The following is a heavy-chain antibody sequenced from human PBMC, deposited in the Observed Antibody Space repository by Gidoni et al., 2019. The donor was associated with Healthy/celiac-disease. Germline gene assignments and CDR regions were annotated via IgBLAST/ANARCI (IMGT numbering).Heavy chain of an antibody. V-gene: IGHV3-9*01. CDR1: GFTFDDYA. D-gene: IGHD1-26*01. J-gene: IGHJ4*02. CDR2: ISWNSGSI. Sequence: EVQLVESGGGLVQPGRSLRLSCAASGFTFDDYAMHWVRQAPGKGLEWVSGISWNSGSIGYADSVKGRFTISRDNAKNSLYLQMNSLRAEDTALYYCAKDKGGATEGDYFDYWGQGTLVTVSS. CDR3: AKDKGGATEGDYFDY.